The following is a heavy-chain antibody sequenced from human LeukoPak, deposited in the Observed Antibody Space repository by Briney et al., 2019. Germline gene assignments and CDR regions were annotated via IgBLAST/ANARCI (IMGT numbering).Heavy chain of an antibody. CDR1: GGSISSYY. CDR2: IYYSGST. V-gene: IGHV4-59*01. Sequence: PSETLSLTCTVSGGSISSYYWSWIRQPPGKGLEWVGYIYYSGSTNYNPSLKSRVTISVDTSKNQFSLKLSSVTAADTAVYYCARINYYDRSGNHMYFQHWGQGSLVTVSS. J-gene: IGHJ1*01. CDR3: ARINYYDRSGNHMYFQH. D-gene: IGHD3-22*01.